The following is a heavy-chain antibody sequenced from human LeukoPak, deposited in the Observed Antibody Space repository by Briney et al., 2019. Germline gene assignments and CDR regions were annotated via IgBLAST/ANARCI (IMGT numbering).Heavy chain of an antibody. CDR2: INQGGGDT. CDR3: ARLLGDRTIYDY. CDR1: GFTFRTCW. J-gene: IGHJ4*02. Sequence: PGGSLRLSYAASGFTFRTCWMSWVRQAPGKGLEWVASINQGGGDTYYVESVKGRFTISRDNAMNSFFLQMNNLRVEDTAVYYCARLLGDRTIYDYWGQGTLVTVSS. D-gene: IGHD2-21*01. V-gene: IGHV3-7*01.